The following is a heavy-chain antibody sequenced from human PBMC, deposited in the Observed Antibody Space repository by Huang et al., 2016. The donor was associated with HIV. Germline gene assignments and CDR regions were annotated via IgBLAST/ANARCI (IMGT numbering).Heavy chain of an antibody. CDR2: ISPYDGEK. V-gene: IGHV1-18*01. CDR3: ARSSTGFGSTWAYD. Sequence: QVQLVQSGPEVKKPGASVKLSCKASGYAFTRYTITWVRQAPGQGLEWMGWISPYDGEKKYAKNIQGRGTMTADTATTTAYMELRSLRSDDTAVYYCARSSTGFGSTWAYDWGQGTLVTISS. J-gene: IGHJ4*02. D-gene: IGHD2-2*03. CDR1: GYAFTRYT.